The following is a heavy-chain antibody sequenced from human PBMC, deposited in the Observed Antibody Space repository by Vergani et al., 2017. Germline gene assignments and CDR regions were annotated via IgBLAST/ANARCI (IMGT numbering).Heavy chain of an antibody. D-gene: IGHD1-26*01. J-gene: IGHJ4*02. V-gene: IGHV3-23*04. Sequence: EVQLEESGGGLVLPGRSLRLSCVASGFTTAGYAMHWVRQAPGKGLEWVSAISGSGGSTYYADSVKGRFTISRDNSKNTLYLQMNSLRAEDTAVYYCAKDGATGSYDYWGQGTLVTVSS. CDR1: GFTTAGYA. CDR3: AKDGATGSYDY. CDR2: ISGSGGST.